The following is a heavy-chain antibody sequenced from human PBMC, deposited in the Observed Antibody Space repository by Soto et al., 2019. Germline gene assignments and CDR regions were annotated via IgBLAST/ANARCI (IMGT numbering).Heavy chain of an antibody. D-gene: IGHD3-10*01. Sequence: EVLLVESGGGLVQPGGSLKLSCAASGFVFKDSSIHWVRQASGKGLEWVGRIRDRAYNYATAYGASVEGRFTISRDDSDNTAYLHVSSLRTEDTAIYYCTRLISAAQDYWGQGTLVTVSS. V-gene: IGHV3-73*01. CDR1: GFVFKDSS. CDR3: TRLISAAQDY. CDR2: IRDRAYNYAT. J-gene: IGHJ4*02.